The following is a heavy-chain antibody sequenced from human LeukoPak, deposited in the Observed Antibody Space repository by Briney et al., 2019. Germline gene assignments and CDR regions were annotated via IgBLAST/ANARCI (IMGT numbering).Heavy chain of an antibody. CDR2: ISYDGSNK. V-gene: IGHV3-30*18. Sequence: QAGGSLRLSCAASGFTFSSYGMHWVRQAPGKGLEWVAVISYDGSNKYYADSVKGRLTISRDNTKNTLYLQMNSLRAEDTAVYYCAKDWGYCSHGSCPPNARGWFDPWGQGTLVIVSS. J-gene: IGHJ5*02. D-gene: IGHD2-15*01. CDR3: AKDWGYCSHGSCPPNARGWFDP. CDR1: GFTFSSYG.